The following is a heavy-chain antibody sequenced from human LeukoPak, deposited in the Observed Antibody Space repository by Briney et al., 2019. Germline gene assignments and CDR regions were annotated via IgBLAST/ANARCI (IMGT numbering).Heavy chain of an antibody. CDR2: IYWDDDK. V-gene: IGHV2-5*02. Sequence: VSGPTLVKPTQTLTLTCTFSGFSLSTSGVGVGWIRQPPEKALEWLALIYWDDDKRYSPSLKSRLTITKDTSKNQVVLTMTNMDPVDTATYYCAHVDSSGYYLLFDYWGQGTLVTVSS. CDR3: AHVDSSGYYLLFDY. CDR1: GFSLSTSGVG. D-gene: IGHD3-22*01. J-gene: IGHJ4*02.